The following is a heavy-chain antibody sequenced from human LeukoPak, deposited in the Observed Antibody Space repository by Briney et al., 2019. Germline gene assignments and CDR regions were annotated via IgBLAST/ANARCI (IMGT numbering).Heavy chain of an antibody. V-gene: IGHV4-34*01. D-gene: IGHD3-16*01. Sequence: SETLSLTCAVSGGSFSGSYWSWIRQSPAKGLEWIGEIDSSGGPHCNPSLQSRVTVSVDTSKNHFSLDLRSATAADTAVYYCASGSYPSRLAYWGQGALVTVSS. CDR1: GGSFSGSY. CDR3: ASGSYPSRLAY. CDR2: IDSSGGP. J-gene: IGHJ4*02.